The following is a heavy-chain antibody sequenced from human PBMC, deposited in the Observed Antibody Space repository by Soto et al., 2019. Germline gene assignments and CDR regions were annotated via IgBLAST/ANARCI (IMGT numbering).Heavy chain of an antibody. V-gene: IGHV1-18*01. D-gene: IGHD2-15*01. Sequence: GASVKVSCKASGYTFSSYGISWVRQAPGQGLEWTGWISAYNGNTNYAQKVQGRVTMTTDTSTSTAYMELRSLRSDDTAVYYCARALYCSGGTCYHDYWGQGTQVTVSP. CDR1: GYTFSSYG. CDR3: ARALYCSGGTCYHDY. CDR2: ISAYNGNT. J-gene: IGHJ4*02.